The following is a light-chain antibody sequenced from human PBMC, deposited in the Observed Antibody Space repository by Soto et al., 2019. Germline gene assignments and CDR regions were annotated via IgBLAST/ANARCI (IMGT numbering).Light chain of an antibody. CDR2: AAS. J-gene: IGKJ2*01. CDR3: HQSYSAPRT. V-gene: IGKV1-39*01. Sequence: DIQMTHSPSSLPPSVGDRVTITCRASQSITNYLSCYQQRPGKAPKLLIHAASNLQSGVPSRFSGSGSETDFSLPISSLQPEDFASYYCHQSYSAPRTFGQGTKVDIK. CDR1: QSITNY.